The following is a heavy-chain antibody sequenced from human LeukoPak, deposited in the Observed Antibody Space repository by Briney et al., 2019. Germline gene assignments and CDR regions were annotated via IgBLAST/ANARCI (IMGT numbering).Heavy chain of an antibody. CDR2: INPNSGGT. CDR3: ARVGDILTGYDY. J-gene: IGHJ4*02. CDR1: GYTFTGYY. Sequence: ALVKVSCKASGYTFTGYYMHWVRQAPGQGLEWMGWINPNSGGTNYAQKFQGRATMTRDTSISTAYMELSRLRSDDTAVYYCARVGDILTGYDYWGQGTLVTVSS. V-gene: IGHV1-2*02. D-gene: IGHD3-9*01.